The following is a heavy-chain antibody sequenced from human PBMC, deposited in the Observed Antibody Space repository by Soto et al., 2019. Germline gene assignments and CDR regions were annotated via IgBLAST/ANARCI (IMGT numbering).Heavy chain of an antibody. V-gene: IGHV1-46*01. J-gene: IGHJ6*02. CDR2: INPSGGST. D-gene: IGHD3-3*01. Sequence: VKVSCKASGYTFTSYYMHWVRQAPGQGLEWMGIINPSGGSTSYAQKFQGRVTMTRDTSTSTVYMELSSLRSEDTAVYYCARGPITIFGVVTYYYYGMDVWGQGTTVTVSS. CDR1: GYTFTSYY. CDR3: ARGPITIFGVVTYYYYGMDV.